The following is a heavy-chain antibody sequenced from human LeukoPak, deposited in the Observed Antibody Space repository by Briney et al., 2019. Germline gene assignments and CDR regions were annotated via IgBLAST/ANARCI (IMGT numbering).Heavy chain of an antibody. CDR3: ARGPLDVLIWFGAPYGMDV. Sequence: GGSLRLSCAASGFTFSSYSMNWVRQAPGKGLEWVSSISSSSSYIYYADSVKGRFTISRDNAKNSLYLQMNSLRAEDTAVYYCARGPLDVLIWFGAPYGMDVWGQGTTVTVSS. V-gene: IGHV3-21*01. CDR2: ISSSSSYI. CDR1: GFTFSSYS. J-gene: IGHJ6*02. D-gene: IGHD3-10*01.